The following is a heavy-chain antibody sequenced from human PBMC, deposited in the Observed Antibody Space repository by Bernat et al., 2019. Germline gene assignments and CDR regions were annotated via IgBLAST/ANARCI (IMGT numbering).Heavy chain of an antibody. Sequence: QVQLQESGPGLVKPSETLSLTCTVSGGSMSNYHWSWIRQPPGQGLEWIGYVYYSGSTNSGTTNYNPSLKSRVIISVDTSRNQFSLKLSSVTAADTAVYYCARWNDGGDYWGQGTLVTVSS. CDR2: VYYSGSTNSGTT. J-gene: IGHJ4*02. D-gene: IGHD1-1*01. V-gene: IGHV4-59*01. CDR1: GGSMSNYH. CDR3: ARWNDGGDY.